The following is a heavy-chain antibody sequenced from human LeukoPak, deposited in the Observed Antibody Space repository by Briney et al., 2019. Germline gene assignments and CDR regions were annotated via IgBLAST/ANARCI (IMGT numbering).Heavy chain of an antibody. CDR2: INSYRNST. V-gene: IGHV3-74*01. D-gene: IGHD2-2*01. Sequence: GGALRLSCAASRCTFSSNRMHWVGHAPGGGVVGVSRINSYRNSTRYQDSVHGRFTIPRHNAKNPLYLQMNSLRAEDPAVYYCARENQYCSSTSCYFDYWGQGTLVTVSS. CDR3: ARENQYCSSTSCYFDY. CDR1: RCTFSSNR. J-gene: IGHJ4*02.